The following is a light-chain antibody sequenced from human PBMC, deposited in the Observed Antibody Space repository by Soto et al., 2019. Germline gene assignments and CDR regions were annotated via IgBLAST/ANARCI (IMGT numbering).Light chain of an antibody. CDR2: WAS. CDR1: QSVLYSSNNKNY. V-gene: IGKV4-1*01. CDR3: QQYDSTPMYT. Sequence: DIVMTQSPDSLAVSLGERATINCKSSQSVLYSSNNKNYLAWYQQKPGQPPKLLIYWASTQESGVPDRFSGSGSGTDFTLTISSLQAEDVAVYYCQQYDSTPMYTFGQGTKLEIK. J-gene: IGKJ2*01.